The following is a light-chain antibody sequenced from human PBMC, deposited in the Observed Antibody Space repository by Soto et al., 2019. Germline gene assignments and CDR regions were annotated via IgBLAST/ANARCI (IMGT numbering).Light chain of an antibody. CDR3: QQYHEWPIT. V-gene: IGKV3-20*01. J-gene: IGKJ5*01. Sequence: EIVLTQSPGALSLSPGERATLSCRTSHDISSSCLAWYQQKRGQAPRLLMYGASTRATGIPDRFSGSGSGTEFTLTISSLQSEDFAVYYCQQYHEWPITFGQGTRLEIK. CDR2: GAS. CDR1: HDISSSC.